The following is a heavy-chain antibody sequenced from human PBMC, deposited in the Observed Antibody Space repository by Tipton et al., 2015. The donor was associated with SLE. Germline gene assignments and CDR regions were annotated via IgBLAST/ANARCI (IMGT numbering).Heavy chain of an antibody. CDR3: VRELEDISGYFYVGAVDI. J-gene: IGHJ3*02. V-gene: IGHV3-49*04. Sequence: RSLRLSCAASGFTFSSYGMHWVRQAPGKGLEWVGFIRSKPYSGTTEYAASVKDRFTISRDDSKSITYLQMNSLKTEDTAIYYCVRELEDISGYFYVGAVDIWGQGTMVTVSP. CDR2: IRSKPYSGTT. D-gene: IGHD3-22*01. CDR1: GFTFSSYG.